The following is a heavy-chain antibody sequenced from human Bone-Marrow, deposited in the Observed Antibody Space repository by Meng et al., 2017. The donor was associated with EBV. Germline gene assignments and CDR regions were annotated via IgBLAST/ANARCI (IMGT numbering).Heavy chain of an antibody. V-gene: IGHV4-34*01. CDR2: INHSGST. CDR3: ARTRGGGRRIFGVFDY. D-gene: IGHD3-3*01. Sequence: QVQLQQWGAGLLKPSETLSLTCAVYGGSFSGYYWSWIRQPPGKGLEWIGEINHSGSTNYNPSLKSRVTISVDTSKNQFSLKLSSVTAADTAVYYCARTRGGGRRIFGVFDYWGQGTLVTVSS. J-gene: IGHJ4*02. CDR1: GGSFSGYY.